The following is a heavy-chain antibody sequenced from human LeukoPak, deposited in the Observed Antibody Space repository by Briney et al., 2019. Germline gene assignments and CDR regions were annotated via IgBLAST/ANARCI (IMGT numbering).Heavy chain of an antibody. Sequence: HPGGSLRLSCAASGFTFSSYSMNWVRQAPGKGLEWLSYISSSSGTIYYADSVKGRFTISRDNAKNSLYLQMNSLRAEDTAVYYCAREVVGATHFDYWGQGTLVTVSS. CDR2: ISSSSGTI. J-gene: IGHJ4*02. CDR3: AREVVGATHFDY. CDR1: GFTFSSYS. V-gene: IGHV3-48*04. D-gene: IGHD1-26*01.